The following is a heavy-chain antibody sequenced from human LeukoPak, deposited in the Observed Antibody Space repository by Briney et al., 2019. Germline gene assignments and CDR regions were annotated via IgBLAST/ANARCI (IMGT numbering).Heavy chain of an antibody. V-gene: IGHV3-48*02. CDR3: ARISGLGAREYLDN. J-gene: IGHJ4*02. Sequence: GGSLRLSCAASGFTFSSYTMNWVRQAPGKGLEWVSYVSASGSATYYGDSVKGRFTISRDNAKNSVYMQMNSLRDEDTAVYYCARISGLGAREYLDNGGQGPLVTVS. CDR2: VSASGSAT. D-gene: IGHD2/OR15-2a*01. CDR1: GFTFSSYT.